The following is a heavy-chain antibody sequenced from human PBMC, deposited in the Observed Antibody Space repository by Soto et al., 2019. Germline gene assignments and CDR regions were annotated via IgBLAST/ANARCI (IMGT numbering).Heavy chain of an antibody. D-gene: IGHD3-9*01. Sequence: QVQLVQSGAEVKKPGSSVKISCKASGGTFNTNTISWVRQAPGQGLEWMGGIIPLFGTANYAQKFQGRVTITADESPSTAYMELGRLRSEDTAVYYCASQFDFDRNGHFYAYWGQGTLVTVSS. CDR2: IIPLFGTA. J-gene: IGHJ4*02. V-gene: IGHV1-69*01. CDR1: GGTFNTNT. CDR3: ASQFDFDRNGHFYAY.